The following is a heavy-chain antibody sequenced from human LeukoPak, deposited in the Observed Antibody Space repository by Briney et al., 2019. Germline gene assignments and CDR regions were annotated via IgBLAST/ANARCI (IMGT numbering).Heavy chain of an antibody. J-gene: IGHJ4*02. CDR2: FDPEDGET. D-gene: IGHD6-13*01. CDR3: ATYSSSWYYFDY. Sequence: ASVKVSCKVSGYTLTELSMHWVRLAPGKGLEWMGGFDPEDGETIYAQKFQGRVTMTEDTSTDTAYMELSSLRSEDTAVYYCATYSSSWYYFDYWGQGTLVTVSS. V-gene: IGHV1-24*01. CDR1: GYTLTELS.